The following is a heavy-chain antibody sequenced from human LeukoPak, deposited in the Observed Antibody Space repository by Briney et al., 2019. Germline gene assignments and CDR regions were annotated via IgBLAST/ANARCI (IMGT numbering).Heavy chain of an antibody. CDR1: GGSVSSGSYY. CDR2: IYYSGST. Sequence: SETLSLTCTVSGGSVSSGSYYWSWIRQPPGKGLEWIGYIYYSGSTNYNPSLKSRVTISVDTSKNQFSLKLSSVTAADTAVYYCARDYGADYYYYYMGVWGKGTTVTVSS. CDR3: ARDYGADYYYYYMGV. J-gene: IGHJ6*03. D-gene: IGHD4-17*01. V-gene: IGHV4-61*01.